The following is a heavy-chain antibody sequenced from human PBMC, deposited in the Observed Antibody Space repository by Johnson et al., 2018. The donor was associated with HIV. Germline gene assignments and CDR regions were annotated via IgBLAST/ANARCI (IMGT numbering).Heavy chain of an antibody. CDR2: ISYDGSNK. CDR3: ARDAPRIDAFDI. J-gene: IGHJ3*02. Sequence: QVQLVESGGGLVQPGGSLRLSCAASGFTFNPYGIHWVRRAPGKGLEWVALISYDGSNKYYAESVKGRFTISRDNSKNTLYLQMNSLRAEDTAVYYCARDAPRIDAFDIWGQGTMVTVSS. V-gene: IGHV3-30*03. CDR1: GFTFNPYG.